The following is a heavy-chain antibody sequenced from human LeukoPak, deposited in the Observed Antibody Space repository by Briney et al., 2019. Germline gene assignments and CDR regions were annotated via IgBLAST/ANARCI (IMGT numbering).Heavy chain of an antibody. J-gene: IGHJ3*02. Sequence: ASVKVSCKASGSTFTSYGISWVRQAPGQGLEWMGWISAYNGHTNYAQKLQGRATMTTDTSTSTAYMELRSLRSDDTAVYYCARAGWWELPRYAFDIWGQGTMVTVSS. CDR3: ARAGWWELPRYAFDI. V-gene: IGHV1-18*01. CDR2: ISAYNGHT. D-gene: IGHD1-26*01. CDR1: GSTFTSYG.